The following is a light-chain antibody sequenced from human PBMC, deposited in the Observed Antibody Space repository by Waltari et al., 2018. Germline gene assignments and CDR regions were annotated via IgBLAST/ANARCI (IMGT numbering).Light chain of an antibody. CDR1: QSVGRS. V-gene: IGKV3-20*01. J-gene: IGKJ1*01. CDR3: QHYVSLPAT. Sequence: CRASQSVGRSIAWYQQTPGQAPRLLIYDTSSRATGIPDRFSGSGSGTDFSLTISRLEPEDFAVYYCQHYVSLPATFGQGTKVEIK. CDR2: DTS.